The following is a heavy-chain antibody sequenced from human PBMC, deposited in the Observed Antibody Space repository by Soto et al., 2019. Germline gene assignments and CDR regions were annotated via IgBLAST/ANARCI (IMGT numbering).Heavy chain of an antibody. CDR2: INPNSGGA. CDR3: ARDGRLVGATPYYYYGMDV. CDR1: GYTFTGYY. Sequence: ASVKVSCKASGYTFTGYYMHWVRQAPGQGLEWMGWINPNSGGANYAQKFQGRVTMTRDTSISTAYMELSRLRSDDTAVYYCARDGRLVGATPYYYYGMDVWGQGTTVTVSS. J-gene: IGHJ6*02. D-gene: IGHD1-26*01. V-gene: IGHV1-2*02.